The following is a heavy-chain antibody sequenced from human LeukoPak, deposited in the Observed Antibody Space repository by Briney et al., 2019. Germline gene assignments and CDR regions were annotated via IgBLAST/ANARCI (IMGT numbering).Heavy chain of an antibody. CDR2: ISAYNGNT. CDR3: ARGRFLEWLPDTDFDY. V-gene: IGHV1-18*01. Sequence: ASVKVSCKASGYTFTSYGISWVRQAPGQGLEWMGWISAYNGNTNYAQKLQGRVTMTTDTSTSTAYMELRSLGSDDTAVYYCARGRFLEWLPDTDFDYWGQGTLVTVSS. CDR1: GYTFTSYG. D-gene: IGHD3-3*01. J-gene: IGHJ4*01.